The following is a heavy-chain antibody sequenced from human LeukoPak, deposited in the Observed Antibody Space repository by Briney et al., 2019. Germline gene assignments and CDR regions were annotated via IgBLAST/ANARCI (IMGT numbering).Heavy chain of an antibody. CDR1: GLTFSSHA. CDR3: AREPGPGYFDY. Sequence: GESLRLSCAASGLTFSSHAMHWVRQAPGKGLEWVAVISHDGSDKHYTDSVKGRFTISRDNSRNTLYLQMNSLRAEDTAVYYCAREPGPGYFDYWGQGTLVTVSS. CDR2: ISHDGSDK. V-gene: IGHV3-30-3*01. J-gene: IGHJ4*02. D-gene: IGHD1-14*01.